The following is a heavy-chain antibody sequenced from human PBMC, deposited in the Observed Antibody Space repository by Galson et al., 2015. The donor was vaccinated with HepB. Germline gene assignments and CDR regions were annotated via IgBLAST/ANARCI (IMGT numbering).Heavy chain of an antibody. D-gene: IGHD6-6*01. CDR3: ARAPVRYSSSHFDY. CDR2: INHSGST. J-gene: IGHJ4*02. Sequence: SETLSLTCAVYGGSFSGCYWSWIRQPPGKGLEWIGEINHSGSTNYNPSLKSRVTISVDTSKNQFSLKLSSVTAADTAVYYCARAPVRYSSSHFDYWGQGTLVTVSS. CDR1: GGSFSGCY. V-gene: IGHV4-34*01.